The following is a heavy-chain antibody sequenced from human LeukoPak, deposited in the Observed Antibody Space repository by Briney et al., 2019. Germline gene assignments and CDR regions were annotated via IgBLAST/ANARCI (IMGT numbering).Heavy chain of an antibody. CDR2: ISGSGGST. CDR1: GFTFSSYA. J-gene: IGHJ4*02. Sequence: GGSLRLSCAASGFTFSSYAMSCVRQAPGKGLEWVSAISGSGGSTYYADSVKGRSTIASDNSKNTVYLQMNSLRAEDTAVYYCARGTYDYDDYWGQGTLVTVSS. D-gene: IGHD2-2*01. V-gene: IGHV3-23*01. CDR3: ARGTYDYDDY.